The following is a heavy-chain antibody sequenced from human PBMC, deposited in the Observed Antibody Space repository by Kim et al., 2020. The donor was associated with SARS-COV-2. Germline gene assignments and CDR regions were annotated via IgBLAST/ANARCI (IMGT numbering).Heavy chain of an antibody. CDR1: GGSITNYY. V-gene: IGHV4-59*03. J-gene: IGHJ3*02. Sequence: SETLSLTCSVSGGSITNYYCNWIRQPAGKGLEWIGNMYYTGSTNYNPSLKSRVTISIDMSKNQFSLKLSSVTAADTAMYYCATSSNVAFDIWGQGTMVTVSS. D-gene: IGHD3-3*02. CDR3: ATSSNVAFDI. CDR2: MYYTGST.